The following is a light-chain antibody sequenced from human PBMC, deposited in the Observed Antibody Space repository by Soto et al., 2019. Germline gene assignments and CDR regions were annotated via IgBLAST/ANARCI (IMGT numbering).Light chain of an antibody. V-gene: IGKV3-20*01. J-gene: IGKJ1*01. Sequence: IVLTQSPGTLSLSPGQRATLSCRASQSVSSTYVAWYQQKPGQAPRLLIYGASSRATGIPDRFSGSGSGTDFTLTISRLEPEDFAVYYCRQYGGSRWTFGQGTKVDIK. CDR1: QSVSSTY. CDR3: RQYGGSRWT. CDR2: GAS.